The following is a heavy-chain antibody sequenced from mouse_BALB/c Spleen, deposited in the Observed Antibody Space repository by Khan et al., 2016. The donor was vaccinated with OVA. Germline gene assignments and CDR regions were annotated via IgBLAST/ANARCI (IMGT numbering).Heavy chain of an antibody. J-gene: IGHJ3*01. V-gene: IGHV2-9*02. Sequence: QVQLKESGPGLVAPSQSLSITCTVSGFSLTSYDVYWICQPPGKGLECLGVIGAGGSTNYNSALMSRLSISKDNSKSQVFLKMNSLQTDDTAMYYCAREGLDAFAYWGQGTLVTVSA. CDR3: AREGLDAFAY. CDR1: GFSLTSYD. D-gene: IGHD3-3*01. CDR2: IGAGGST.